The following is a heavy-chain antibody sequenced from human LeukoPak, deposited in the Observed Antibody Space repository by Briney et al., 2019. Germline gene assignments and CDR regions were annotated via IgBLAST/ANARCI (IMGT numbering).Heavy chain of an antibody. CDR3: ASDCSGGSCYGY. J-gene: IGHJ4*02. D-gene: IGHD2-15*01. CDR2: INHSGST. Sequence: SETLSLTCAVYGGSFSGYYWSWIRQPPGKGLEWIGEINHSGSTNYNPSLKSRVTISVDTSKNQFSLKLSSVTAADTAVYYCASDCSGGSCYGYWGQGTLVTVSS. V-gene: IGHV4-34*01. CDR1: GGSFSGYY.